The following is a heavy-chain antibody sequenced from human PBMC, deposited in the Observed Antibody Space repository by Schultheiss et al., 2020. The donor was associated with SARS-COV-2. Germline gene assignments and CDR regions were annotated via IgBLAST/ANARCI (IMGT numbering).Heavy chain of an antibody. J-gene: IGHJ5*02. CDR1: GFTFSSYG. CDR2: ISYDGSNK. V-gene: IGHV3-30*18. D-gene: IGHD3-10*01. Sequence: GGSLRLSCAASGFTFSSYGMHWVRQAPGKGLEWVAVISYDGSNKYYADSVKGRFTISRDNSKNTLYLQMNSLRAEDTAVYYCAKDGGTYGSGSGSLFDPWGQGTLVTVSS. CDR3: AKDGGTYGSGSGSLFDP.